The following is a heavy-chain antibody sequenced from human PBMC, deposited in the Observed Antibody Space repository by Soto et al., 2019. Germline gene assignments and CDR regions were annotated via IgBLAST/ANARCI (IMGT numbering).Heavy chain of an antibody. J-gene: IGHJ4*02. CDR2: IYPGGGT. CDR3: ARKGYYPSGRINLFDS. Sequence: SETLSLTCTVAGHSINSDYYWGWIRQPPGKGLEWIGSIYPGGGTYYNPSLKSRVTISIDTSKNQFSLRLTSVTAADTAMYYCARKGYYPSGRINLFDSWGQGTLVTVS. D-gene: IGHD3-10*01. V-gene: IGHV4-38-2*02. CDR1: GHSINSDYY.